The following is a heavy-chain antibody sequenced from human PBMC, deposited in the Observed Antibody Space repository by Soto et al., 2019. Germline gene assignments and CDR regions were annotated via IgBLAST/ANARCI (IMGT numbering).Heavy chain of an antibody. CDR1: GGSISSGDYY. V-gene: IGHV4-30-4*01. CDR2: IYYSGST. Sequence: PSETLSLTCTVSGGSISSGDYYWSWIRQPPGKGLEWIGYIYYSGSTYYNPSLKSRVTISVDTSKNQFSLKLSSVTAADTAVYYCARDPGTYYYDSSGYRLEWYFDYWGQGTLVTVSS. D-gene: IGHD3-22*01. CDR3: ARDPGTYYYDSSGYRLEWYFDY. J-gene: IGHJ4*02.